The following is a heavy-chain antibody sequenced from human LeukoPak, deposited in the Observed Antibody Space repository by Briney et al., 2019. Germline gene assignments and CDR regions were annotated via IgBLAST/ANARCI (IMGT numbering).Heavy chain of an antibody. CDR1: GGSISSGGYS. CDR2: IYYSGST. Sequence: SETLSLSCAVSGGSISSGGYSWSWIRQPPGKGLEWIGYIYYSGSTYYNPSLKSRVTISVDTSKNQFSLKLSSVTAADTAVYYCARRVVPAANFDYWGQGTLVTVSS. CDR3: ARRVVPAANFDY. J-gene: IGHJ4*02. V-gene: IGHV4-31*11. D-gene: IGHD2-2*01.